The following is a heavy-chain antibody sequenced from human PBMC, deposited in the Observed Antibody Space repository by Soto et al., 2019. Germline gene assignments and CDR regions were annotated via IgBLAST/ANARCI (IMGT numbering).Heavy chain of an antibody. CDR3: AKSPSYPVHFDY. D-gene: IGHD1-26*01. CDR1: GFTFSTYG. J-gene: IGHJ4*02. CDR2: ISYDGSNK. Sequence: HVQLVESGGGVVQPGRSLRLSCAASGFTFSTYGMHWVRQAPGKGLEWVAVISYDGSNKYYADSVKGQFTISRDNSKNTLYLQMNSLRAEDTAVYYCAKSPSYPVHFDYWGQGTLVTVSS. V-gene: IGHV3-30*18.